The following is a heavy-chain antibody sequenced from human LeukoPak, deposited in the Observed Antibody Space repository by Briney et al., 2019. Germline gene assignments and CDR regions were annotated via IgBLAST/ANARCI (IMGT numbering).Heavy chain of an antibody. CDR2: IYYSGST. J-gene: IGHJ6*03. CDR1: GGSISNTNYY. D-gene: IGHD3-16*01. CDR3: ARGGHYDYMDV. V-gene: IGHV4-39*07. Sequence: SETLSLTCTVSGGSISNTNYYWGWVRQPPGKGLEWIGTIYYSGSTYYNPSLKSRVTISVDMSKNQFSLKLSSVTAADTAVYYCARGGHYDYMDVWGKGTTVTVSS.